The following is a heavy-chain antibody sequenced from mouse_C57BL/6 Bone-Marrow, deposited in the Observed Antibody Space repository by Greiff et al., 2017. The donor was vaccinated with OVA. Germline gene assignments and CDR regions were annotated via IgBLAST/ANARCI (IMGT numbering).Heavy chain of an antibody. V-gene: IGHV1-52*01. CDR3: ASGYDGYYLYAMDY. CDR2: IDPSDSET. J-gene: IGHJ4*01. Sequence: VQLQQPGAELVRPGSSVKLSCKASGYTFTSYWMHWVKQRPIQGLEWIGNIDPSDSETHYNQKFKDKATLTVDKSSSTAYMQLSSLTSEDSAVYYCASGYDGYYLYAMDYWGQGTSVTVSS. CDR1: GYTFTSYW. D-gene: IGHD2-3*01.